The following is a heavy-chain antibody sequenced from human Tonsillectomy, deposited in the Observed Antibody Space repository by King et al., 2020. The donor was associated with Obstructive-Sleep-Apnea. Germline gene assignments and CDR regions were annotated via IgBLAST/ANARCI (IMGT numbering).Heavy chain of an antibody. CDR1: GGSFSDYY. CDR2: INHSGST. V-gene: IGHV4-34*01. J-gene: IGHJ5*02. Sequence: VQLQQWGTGLLKPSETLSLTCAVYGGSFSDYYWSWIRQPPGEGLEWIGEINHSGSTNYNPSLKSRVTISVDTSKNQFSLKLSSVTAADTAVYYCASGVVVVVAATRGWSFDPWGQGTLVTVSS. CDR3: ASGVVVVVAATRGWSFDP. D-gene: IGHD2-15*01.